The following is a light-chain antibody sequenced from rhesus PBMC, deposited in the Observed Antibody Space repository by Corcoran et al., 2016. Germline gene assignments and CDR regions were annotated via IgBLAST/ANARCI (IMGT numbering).Light chain of an antibody. CDR3: QQGYGIPFT. CDR1: ENVNNY. V-gene: IGKV1-74*01. Sequence: DIQMTQSPSSLSASIGDRVTITCRASENVNNYLNWSQQKPGKVPKVLIYKASTLQRGFPSTFSGSGAGTDYTLTISSLQPEDVASYFCQQGYGIPFTFGPGTKRDMK. CDR2: KAS. J-gene: IGKJ3*01.